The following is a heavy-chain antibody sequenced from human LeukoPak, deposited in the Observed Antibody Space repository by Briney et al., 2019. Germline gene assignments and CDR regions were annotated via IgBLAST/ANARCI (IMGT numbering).Heavy chain of an antibody. CDR3: ARRCGGDCYSKMGLDL. D-gene: IGHD2-21*02. Sequence: SETLSLTCIVSGGFISNSIYYWAWIRQPPGEGLEWLGSIHYSGKTYYYPSLKSRVTMSVDTSKNQFSLKLSSVTAADTAVYYCARRCGGDCYSKMGLDLWGQGTAVTVSS. CDR1: GGFISNSIYY. V-gene: IGHV4-39*01. CDR2: IHYSGKT. J-gene: IGHJ5*02.